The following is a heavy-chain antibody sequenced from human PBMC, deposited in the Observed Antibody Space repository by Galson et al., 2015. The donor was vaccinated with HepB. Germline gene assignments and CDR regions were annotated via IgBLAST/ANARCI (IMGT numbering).Heavy chain of an antibody. CDR2: MNPNSGNT. Sequence: SCKASGYTFTSYDINWVRQATGQGLEWMGWMNPNSGNTGYAQKFQGRVTMTRNTSVSTAYMELSSLRSEDTAVYYCARGPAYNWFDPWAREPWSPSPQ. CDR3: ARGPAYNWFDP. CDR1: GYTFTSYD. V-gene: IGHV1-8*01. J-gene: IGHJ5*02.